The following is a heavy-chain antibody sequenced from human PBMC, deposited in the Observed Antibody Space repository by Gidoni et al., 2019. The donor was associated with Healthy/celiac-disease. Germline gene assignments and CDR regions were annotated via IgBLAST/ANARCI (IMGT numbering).Heavy chain of an antibody. CDR2: INSDGSST. V-gene: IGHV3-74*01. CDR1: GFTFSSYW. J-gene: IGHJ1*01. CDR3: ARGGDCSGGSCYYVAAEYFQH. Sequence: EVQLVESGGGLVQPGGSLILSCAASGFTFSSYWMHWVRQAPGKGLVWVSRINSDGSSTSYADSVKGRFTISRDNAKNTLYLQMNSLRAEDTAVYYCARGGDCSGGSCYYVAAEYFQHWGQGTLVTVSS. D-gene: IGHD2-15*01.